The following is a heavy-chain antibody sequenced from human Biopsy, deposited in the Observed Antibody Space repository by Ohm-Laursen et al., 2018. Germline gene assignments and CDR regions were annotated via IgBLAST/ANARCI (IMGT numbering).Heavy chain of an antibody. J-gene: IGHJ5*02. V-gene: IGHV4-39*01. CDR3: ARHPTGFWFDP. CDR2: IFYSGIT. Sequence: SETLSLTYSVSGGSVSSNVAYWAWIRQPPGKGLESIGSIFYSGITYYNPSLQSRVTMSVDTSKNQFSLNLTSVTAAGTAVYYCARHPTGFWFDPWGQGTLVIVSS. CDR1: GGSVSSNVAY.